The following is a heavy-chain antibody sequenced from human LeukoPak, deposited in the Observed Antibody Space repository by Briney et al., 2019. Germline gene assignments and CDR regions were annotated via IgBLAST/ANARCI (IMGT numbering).Heavy chain of an antibody. CDR2: INPNSGGT. CDR1: GYTFTGYY. CDR3: ARNFYFDSSGYYHY. V-gene: IGHV1-2*02. Sequence: ASVKVSCKASGYTFTGYYMHWVRQAPGQGLEWMGWINPNSGGTNYVQKFQGRVTMTRDTSISTAYMELSRLRSDDTAVYYCARNFYFDSSGYYHYWGQGTLVTVSS. D-gene: IGHD3-22*01. J-gene: IGHJ4*02.